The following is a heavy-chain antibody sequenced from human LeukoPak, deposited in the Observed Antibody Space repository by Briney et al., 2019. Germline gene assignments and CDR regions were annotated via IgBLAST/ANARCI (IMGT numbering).Heavy chain of an antibody. Sequence: GGSLRLSCAASGFTFSDYYMSWMRQAPGKGLDWVSYISSSGDTKYYADSVKGRFTISRDNAKNSLSLQMDSLTAEDTAVYYCARARGSYSFDFWGQGTLVTVSP. CDR1: GFTFSDYY. V-gene: IGHV3-11*01. CDR3: ARARGSYSFDF. CDR2: ISSSGDTK. D-gene: IGHD3-10*01. J-gene: IGHJ4*02.